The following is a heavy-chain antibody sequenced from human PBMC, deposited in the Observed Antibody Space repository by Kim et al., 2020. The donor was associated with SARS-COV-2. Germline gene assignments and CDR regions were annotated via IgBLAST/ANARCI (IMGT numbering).Heavy chain of an antibody. CDR1: GGSFRRYY. Sequence: SETLSLTCIVSGGSFRRYYWSWIRQSPGKGLEWIGYIYSSGTTNYNPALRSRVTISVYMSKNQFSLNLKSVSAADTAAYYCSSGGYSSGWFNLFESWGQG. J-gene: IGHJ5*02. CDR3: SSGGYSSGWFNLFES. D-gene: IGHD6-19*01. V-gene: IGHV4-59*01. CDR2: IYSSGTT.